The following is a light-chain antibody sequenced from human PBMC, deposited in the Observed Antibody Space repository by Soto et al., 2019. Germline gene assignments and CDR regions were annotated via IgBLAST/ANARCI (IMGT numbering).Light chain of an antibody. CDR3: SSYTSNNLV. CDR1: DSDAGPYKF. J-gene: IGLJ1*01. Sequence: QSVLTQPASVSGSPGQSITISCTAVDSDAGPYKFVSWYRQHPGKAPKIIIYDVYSRPSGISSRFSGSKSGNTATLTISGLQPEDEADYYCSSYTSNNLVFGGGTKVTVL. CDR2: DVY. V-gene: IGLV2-14*03.